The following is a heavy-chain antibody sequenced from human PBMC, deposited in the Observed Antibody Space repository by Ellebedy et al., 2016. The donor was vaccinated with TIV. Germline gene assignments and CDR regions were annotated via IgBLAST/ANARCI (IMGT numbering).Heavy chain of an antibody. CDR2: IIPILDRA. Sequence: AASVKVSCKASGGTFSGDAISWARQAPRQGLERMGGIIPILDRANYAQKFQGRVTITADKTTGTVYMELSSLRSEDTAVYYCARRAEMATITGYYFDYWGQGTLVTVSS. CDR1: GGTFSGDA. D-gene: IGHD5-24*01. J-gene: IGHJ4*02. V-gene: IGHV1-69*10. CDR3: ARRAEMATITGYYFDY.